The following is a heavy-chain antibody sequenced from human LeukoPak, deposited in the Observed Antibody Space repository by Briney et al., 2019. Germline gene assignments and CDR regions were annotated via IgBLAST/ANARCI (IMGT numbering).Heavy chain of an antibody. CDR3: ARGERYYDFWSGYYQPSSFDY. V-gene: IGHV1-69*05. CDR1: GGTFSSYA. CDR2: IIPIFGTA. D-gene: IGHD3-3*01. Sequence: ASVKVSCKASGGTFSSYAISWVRQAPGQGLEWMGRIIPIFGTANYAQKFQGGVTITTDESTSTAYMELSSLRSEDTAVYYCARGERYYDFWSGYYQPSSFDYWGQGTLVTVSS. J-gene: IGHJ4*02.